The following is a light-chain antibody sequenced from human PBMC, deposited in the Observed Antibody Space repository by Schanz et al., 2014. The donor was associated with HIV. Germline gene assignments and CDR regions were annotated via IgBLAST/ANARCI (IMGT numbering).Light chain of an antibody. CDR1: QSVTSSH. CDR2: DAS. CDR3: QQRSNWPPTWT. J-gene: IGKJ1*01. V-gene: IGKV3D-20*02. Sequence: EIVLTQSPGTLSLSPGERATLSCRASQSVTSSHLAWYQQKPGQAPRLLIFDASNRATGIPARFSGSGSGTDFTLTISSLEPEDFAVYYCQQRSNWPPTWTFGQGTKVEIK.